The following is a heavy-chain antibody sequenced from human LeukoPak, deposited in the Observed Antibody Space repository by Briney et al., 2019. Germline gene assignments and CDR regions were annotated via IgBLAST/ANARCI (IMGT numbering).Heavy chain of an antibody. J-gene: IGHJ4*02. CDR1: GFTFSNFA. CDR2: LSGGGDTT. D-gene: IGHD6-13*01. CDR3: AKGSSNWLDHYYFDF. V-gene: IGHV3-23*01. Sequence: GSLRLSCAASGFTFSNFAMTWVRQAPGKGLEWVSTLSGGGDTTFSADSVKGRFTISRDNSKNTLYLQMNSLRVEDTAVYYCAKGSSNWLDHYYFDFWGQGTLVTVSS.